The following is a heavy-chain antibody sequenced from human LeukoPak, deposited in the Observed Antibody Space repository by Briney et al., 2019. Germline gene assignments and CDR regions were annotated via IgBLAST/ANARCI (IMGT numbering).Heavy chain of an antibody. V-gene: IGHV1-69*04. Sequence: ASVKVSCKASGGTFSSYAISWVRQAPGQGLEWMGRIIPILGIANYAQKFQGSVTITADKSTSTAYMELSSLRSEDTAVYYCARAGCSSTSCYYYYYYGMDVWGQGTTVTVSS. CDR3: ARAGCSSTSCYYYYYYGMDV. CDR2: IIPILGIA. D-gene: IGHD2-2*01. J-gene: IGHJ6*02. CDR1: GGTFSSYA.